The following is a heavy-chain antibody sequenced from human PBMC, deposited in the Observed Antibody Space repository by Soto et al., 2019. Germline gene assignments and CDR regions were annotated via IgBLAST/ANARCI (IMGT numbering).Heavy chain of an antibody. CDR2: INPSGGST. CDR1: GYTFTSYY. D-gene: IGHD6-19*01. V-gene: IGHV1-46*01. Sequence: QVQLVQSGAEVKKPGASVKVSCTASGYTFTSYYIHWVRQAPGQGLEWMGIINPSGGSTSYAQKFQDRVTVTRDTSTSTVYMELSSLRSEDTAVYYCARIPGIAVAGTSWGQETLVTVSS. J-gene: IGHJ5*02. CDR3: ARIPGIAVAGTS.